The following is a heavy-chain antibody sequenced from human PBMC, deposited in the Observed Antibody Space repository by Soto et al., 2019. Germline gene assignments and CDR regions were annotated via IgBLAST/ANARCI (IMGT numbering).Heavy chain of an antibody. V-gene: IGHV1-69*01. CDR3: ARAWGYSLGYYYYGMDV. J-gene: IGHJ6*02. D-gene: IGHD5-18*01. CDR2: IISIFGTA. CDR1: GGTFSSYA. Sequence: QVQLVQSGAEVQKPGSSVKVSCKASGGTFSSYAISWVRQAPGQGHEWMGGIISIFGTANYAQKFQGRVTITADESTSTAYMELSSLRSEDTAVYYCARAWGYSLGYYYYGMDVWGQGTTVTVSS.